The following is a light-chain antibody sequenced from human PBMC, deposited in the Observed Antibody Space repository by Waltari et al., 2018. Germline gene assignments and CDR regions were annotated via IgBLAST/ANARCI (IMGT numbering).Light chain of an antibody. CDR3: QQYNNWPPLT. CDR2: DAS. CDR1: QSVSSN. Sequence: EIVMTQTPATLSVSPGERATLSCRASQSVSSNLAWYQQKPGQAPRLLIYDASTRDTGIPDRCSGRGSGTEFTLTISSLQSEDFAFYYCQQYNNWPPLTFGGGTKVEIK. V-gene: IGKV3-15*01. J-gene: IGKJ4*01.